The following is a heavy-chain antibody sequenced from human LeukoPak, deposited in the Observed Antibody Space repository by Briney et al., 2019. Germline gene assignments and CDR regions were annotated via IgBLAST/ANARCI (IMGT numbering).Heavy chain of an antibody. D-gene: IGHD3-10*01. V-gene: IGHV5-51*01. J-gene: IGHJ4*02. CDR2: IYPGDSDT. CDR1: GYSFTSYR. CDR3: ARRRYYGSGSYAPFDY. Sequence: KTGESLKISCKGSGYSFTSYRIGWVRQMPGKGLEWMGIIYPGDSDTRYSPSFQGQVTISADKSISTAYLQWSSLKASDTAMYYCARRRYYGSGSYAPFDYWGQGTLVTVSS.